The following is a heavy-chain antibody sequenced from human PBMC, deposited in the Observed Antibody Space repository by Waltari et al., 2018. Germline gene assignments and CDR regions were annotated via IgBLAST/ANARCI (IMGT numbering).Heavy chain of an antibody. V-gene: IGHV4-38-2*02. CDR3: ARELTMIVVGTTGAFDI. CDR1: GYSISSGYY. CDR2: IYHSGST. D-gene: IGHD3-22*01. Sequence: QVQLQESGPGLVKPSETLSLTCAVSGYSISSGYYRGWIRPPPGKGLEWIGSIYHSGSTYYNPSLKSRVTISVDTSKNQFSLKLSSVTAADTAVYYCARELTMIVVGTTGAFDIWGQGTMVTVSS. J-gene: IGHJ3*02.